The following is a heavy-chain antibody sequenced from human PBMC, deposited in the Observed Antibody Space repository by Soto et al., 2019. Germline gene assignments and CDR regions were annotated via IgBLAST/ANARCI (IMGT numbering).Heavy chain of an antibody. CDR3: ARDPPAFHSAFDS. Sequence: SQTLSLTCVISGDSVSSNSAAWNWIRQSPSRGLEWLGRTYYRSKWYNDYAPSVRSRISINPDTSKNQFSLQLNSVTPEDTAVYYCARDPPAFHSAFDSWGQGTPVTVSS. D-gene: IGHD4-4*01. V-gene: IGHV6-1*01. J-gene: IGHJ4*02. CDR2: TYYRSKWYN. CDR1: GDSVSSNSAA.